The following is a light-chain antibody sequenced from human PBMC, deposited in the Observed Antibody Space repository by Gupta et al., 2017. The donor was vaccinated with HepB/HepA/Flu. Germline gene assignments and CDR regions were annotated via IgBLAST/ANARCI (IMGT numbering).Light chain of an antibody. CDR1: QSVSSSN. V-gene: IGKV3-20*01. CDR3: QQYGSSPGFT. Sequence: IVLXQSPGTLSWSPGEGATLSCRASQSVSSSNLAWYHQKPGQTPSLLIYGASSRAPGIPDRFSGGGSATDVSLTISSLEPDDFAVYYCQQYGSSPGFTFGPGTKVDIK. J-gene: IGKJ3*01. CDR2: GAS.